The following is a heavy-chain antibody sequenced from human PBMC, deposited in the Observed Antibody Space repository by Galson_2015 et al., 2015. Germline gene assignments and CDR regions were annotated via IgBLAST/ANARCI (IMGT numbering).Heavy chain of an antibody. D-gene: IGHD2-15*01. CDR3: ARRYCSGGSCYGLDAFDI. J-gene: IGHJ3*02. CDR2: ISSSGSTI. CDR1: GFTFSSYE. Sequence: SLRLSCAASGFTFSSYEMNWVRQAPGKGLEWASYISSSGSTIYYADSVKGRFTISRDNAKNSLYLQMNSLRAEDTAVYYCARRYCSGGSCYGLDAFDIWGQGTMVTVSS. V-gene: IGHV3-48*03.